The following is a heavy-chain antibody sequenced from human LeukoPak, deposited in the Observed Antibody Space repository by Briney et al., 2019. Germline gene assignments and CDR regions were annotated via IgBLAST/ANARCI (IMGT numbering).Heavy chain of an antibody. D-gene: IGHD6-6*01. Sequence: GGSLRLSCAASGFTVSSNYMSWVRQAPGKGLEWASVIYSGGSTYYADSVKGRFTISRDSSKNTLYLQMNSLRAEDTAVYYCARDVWYSSSSSWGQGTLVTVSS. CDR2: IYSGGST. CDR3: ARDVWYSSSSS. J-gene: IGHJ4*02. V-gene: IGHV3-53*01. CDR1: GFTVSSNY.